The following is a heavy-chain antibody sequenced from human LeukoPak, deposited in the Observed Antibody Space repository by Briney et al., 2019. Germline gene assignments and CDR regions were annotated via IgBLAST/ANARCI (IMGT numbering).Heavy chain of an antibody. J-gene: IGHJ6*03. CDR1: GGSISSYY. Sequence: SETLSLTCTVSGGSISSYYWGWIRQPPGKGLEWIGSIYHSGSTYYNPSLKSRVTISVDTSKNQFSLKLSSVTAADTAVYYCATSTKAASYYYYMDVWGKGTTVTVSS. V-gene: IGHV4-38-2*02. CDR3: ATSTKAASYYYYMDV. CDR2: IYHSGST. D-gene: IGHD5-24*01.